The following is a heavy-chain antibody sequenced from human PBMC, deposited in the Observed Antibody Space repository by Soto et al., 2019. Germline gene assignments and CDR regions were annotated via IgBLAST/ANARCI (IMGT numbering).Heavy chain of an antibody. J-gene: IGHJ4*02. D-gene: IGHD6-13*01. CDR2: INPNSGGT. CDR3: LVHLAAAGTLLSDY. Sequence: QVQLVQSGAEVKKPGASVKVSCKASGYTFTGYYMHWVRQAPGQGLEWMGWINPNSGGTNYAQKFDGWVTMTRDTSISPAYMELSRLRSDDTAVYYCLVHLAAAGTLLSDYWGQGTLVTVSS. V-gene: IGHV1-2*04. CDR1: GYTFTGYY.